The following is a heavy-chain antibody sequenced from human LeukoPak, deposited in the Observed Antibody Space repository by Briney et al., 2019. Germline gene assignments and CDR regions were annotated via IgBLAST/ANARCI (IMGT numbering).Heavy chain of an antibody. CDR2: ISAYNGNT. V-gene: IGHV1-18*01. CDR3: ATTLYDSSGYYPEYYFDY. Sequence: ASVKVSCKASGYTFTSYGISWVRQAPGQGLEWMGWISAYNGNTNYAQKLQGRVTMTTDTSTSTAYMELRSLRSDDTAVYYCATTLYDSSGYYPEYYFDYWGQGTLVTVSS. D-gene: IGHD3-22*01. J-gene: IGHJ4*02. CDR1: GYTFTSYG.